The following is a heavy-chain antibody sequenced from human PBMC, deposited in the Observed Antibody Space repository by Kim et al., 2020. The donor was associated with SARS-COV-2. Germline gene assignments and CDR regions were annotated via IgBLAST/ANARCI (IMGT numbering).Heavy chain of an antibody. CDR2: VWPDGSKK. CDR3: ARETSRNVFDI. Sequence: GGSLRLSCAASGFTFRTYGMHWVRQAPGKGLEWVALVWPDGSKKYYRDSVKGRFISSRDNSKNTLYLQMTSLRAEETAVYCCARETSRNVFDIWGQGTTVTVSS. CDR1: GFTFRTYG. J-gene: IGHJ3*02. V-gene: IGHV3-33*01.